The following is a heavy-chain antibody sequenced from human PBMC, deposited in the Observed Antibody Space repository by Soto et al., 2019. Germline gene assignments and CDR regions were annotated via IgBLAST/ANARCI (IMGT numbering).Heavy chain of an antibody. CDR1: GFTFSSYW. CDR2: IKQDGSEK. Sequence: EVQLVESGGGLVQPGGSLRLSCAASGFTFSSYWMSWVRQAPGKGLEWVANIKQDGSEKYYVDSVKSRFTISRDNAKNSLYLQMNSLRAEDTAVYYCARDKYDFWSGYGALYYYYGMDVWGQGTTVTVSS. V-gene: IGHV3-7*05. D-gene: IGHD3-3*01. CDR3: ARDKYDFWSGYGALYYYYGMDV. J-gene: IGHJ6*02.